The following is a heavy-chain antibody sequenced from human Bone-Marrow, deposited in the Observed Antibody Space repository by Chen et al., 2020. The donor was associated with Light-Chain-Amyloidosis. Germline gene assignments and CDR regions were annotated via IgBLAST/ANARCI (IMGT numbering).Heavy chain of an antibody. D-gene: IGHD1-26*01. V-gene: IGHV4-59*02. J-gene: IGHJ3*02. Sequence: HVQLQESGPGLVKSSETLSLACTVSGVSVRSHYWNWIRQPPGKSLEWIGYVFYTGAAKYKPSLNSRVTMSVDTSTNQFSLKVTSLTAADTAVYYCARWEESLKAFDIWGQWTMVTVSS. CDR2: VFYTGAA. CDR1: GVSVRSHY. CDR3: ARWEESLKAFDI.